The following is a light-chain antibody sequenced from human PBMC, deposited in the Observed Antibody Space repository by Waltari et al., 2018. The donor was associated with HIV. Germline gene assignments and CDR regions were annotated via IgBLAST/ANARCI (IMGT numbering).Light chain of an antibody. J-gene: IGLJ3*02. CDR1: SLRSYY. V-gene: IGLV3-19*01. Sequence: SSELTQDPAVSVALGQTVRITCQGDSLRSYYASWYQQKPGQAPVLVIYGKNNRPSGIPERFPCSSSGNKASLNITGAQAEDEADYYCNSRDSSGNHHWVFGGGTKLTVL. CDR2: GKN. CDR3: NSRDSSGNHHWV.